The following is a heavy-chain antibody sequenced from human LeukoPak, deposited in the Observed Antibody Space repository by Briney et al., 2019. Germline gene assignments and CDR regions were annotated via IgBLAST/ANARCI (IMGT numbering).Heavy chain of an antibody. Sequence: GGSLRLSCAASGFTFSSYWMHWVRQAPGKGLVWVSRINSDGSSTSYADSVKGRFTISRDNAKNTLYLQMNSLRAEDTAVYCCARDPEYFDWLAPALDYYYYGMDVWGKGTTVTVSS. CDR1: GFTFSSYW. CDR2: INSDGSST. CDR3: ARDPEYFDWLAPALDYYYYGMDV. V-gene: IGHV3-74*01. D-gene: IGHD3-9*01. J-gene: IGHJ6*04.